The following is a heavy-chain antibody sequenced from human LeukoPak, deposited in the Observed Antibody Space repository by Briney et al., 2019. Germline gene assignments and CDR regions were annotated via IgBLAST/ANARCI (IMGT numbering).Heavy chain of an antibody. V-gene: IGHV4-61*02. CDR2: IYTSGNT. CDR1: GGSISSGGYY. CDR3: ARGIIHSSSWYYHYYYYMDV. D-gene: IGHD6-13*01. J-gene: IGHJ6*03. Sequence: SETLSLTCTVSGGSISSGGYYWSWIRQPAGKGLELIWRIYTSGNTNYNPSLKSRANISVDTSKNQFSLKLSSVTAADTAVYYCARGIIHSSSWYYHYYYYMDVWGKGTTVTVSS.